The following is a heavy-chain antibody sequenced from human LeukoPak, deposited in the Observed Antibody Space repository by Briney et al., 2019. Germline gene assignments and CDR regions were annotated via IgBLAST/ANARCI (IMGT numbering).Heavy chain of an antibody. V-gene: IGHV3-23*01. CDR3: ARRYCSSNSCLIDY. D-gene: IGHD2-2*01. CDR1: GFTFDSYA. CDR2: ISASGYNT. Sequence: PSGSLRLSCAASGFTFDSYAMSWVRQAPGKGLEWVSAISASGYNTYYADSVKGRFTISSASSKNPLYLQMNSLVAVDTAVYYCARRYCSSNSCLIDYWGQGILVTVSS. J-gene: IGHJ4*02.